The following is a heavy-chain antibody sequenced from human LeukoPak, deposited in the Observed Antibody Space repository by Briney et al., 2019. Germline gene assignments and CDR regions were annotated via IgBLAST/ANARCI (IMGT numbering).Heavy chain of an antibody. Sequence: ASVKVSCKASGYTFTSYYMHWVRQAPGQGLEWMGIINPSGGSTSYAQKFQGRLIMTTDTSTSTGYMELRGLRSDDTAVYYCVRRGPRPKVSDIWGQGTMVIVSS. CDR1: GYTFTSYY. CDR3: VRRGPRPKVSDI. V-gene: IGHV1-46*01. J-gene: IGHJ3*02. CDR2: INPSGGST.